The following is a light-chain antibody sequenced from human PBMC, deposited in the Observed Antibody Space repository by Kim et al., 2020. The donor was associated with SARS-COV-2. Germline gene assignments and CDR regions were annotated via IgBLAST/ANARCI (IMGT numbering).Light chain of an antibody. CDR2: GAS. CDR1: QSVSSN. J-gene: IGKJ3*01. V-gene: IGKV3-15*01. CDR3: QQYNNWPGFT. Sequence: CPGERATPSCRASQSVSSNLAWYQQKPGQAPRLLIYGASTRATGIPARFSGSGSGTEFTLTISSLQSEDFAVYYCQQYNNWPGFTFGPGTKVDIK.